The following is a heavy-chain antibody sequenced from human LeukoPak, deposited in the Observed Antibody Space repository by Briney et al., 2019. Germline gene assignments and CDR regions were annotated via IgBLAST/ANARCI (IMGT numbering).Heavy chain of an antibody. CDR1: GGSISGYY. CDR3: ARDGRYCPSANCPSKGVD. Sequence: SETLSLTCTVSGGSISGYYWSWIRQPPGKGLEWIGFIYYSGSTSYNPSLKSRVTISVDTSKNQFSLRLSSVTAADTAVYYCARDGRYCPSANCPSKGVDWGQGTLVSVSS. V-gene: IGHV4-59*12. CDR2: IYYSGST. D-gene: IGHD2-2*01. J-gene: IGHJ4*02.